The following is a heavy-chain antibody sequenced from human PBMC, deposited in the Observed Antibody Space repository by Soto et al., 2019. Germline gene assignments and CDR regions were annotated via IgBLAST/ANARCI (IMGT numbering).Heavy chain of an antibody. Sequence: QVQLVQSGAEVKKPGASVKVSCKASGYTFTGYYMHWVRQAPGQGLEWMGWINPNSGGTNYAQKFQGGVTMTRDTSISTAYMELSRLRSDDTAVYYCARDGHTVTTLIPNYGGLDVWGQGTTVTVSS. CDR3: ARDGHTVTTLIPNYGGLDV. J-gene: IGHJ6*02. CDR1: GYTFTGYY. V-gene: IGHV1-2*02. D-gene: IGHD4-17*01. CDR2: INPNSGGT.